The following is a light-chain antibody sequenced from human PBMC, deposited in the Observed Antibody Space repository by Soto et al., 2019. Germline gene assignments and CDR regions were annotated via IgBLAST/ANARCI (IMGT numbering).Light chain of an antibody. CDR1: QSIGRF. V-gene: IGKV1-5*01. CDR2: DAS. Sequence: DIQMTQSPSTMSASVGDRVTITCRASQSIGRFLDWYQHHPWKAPKLLIYDASTLESGVPSRFSGTGSGTEFTCSITSLQPEDVGTYYCQQCYMGWTCGQGTKV. CDR3: QQCYMGWT. J-gene: IGKJ1*01.